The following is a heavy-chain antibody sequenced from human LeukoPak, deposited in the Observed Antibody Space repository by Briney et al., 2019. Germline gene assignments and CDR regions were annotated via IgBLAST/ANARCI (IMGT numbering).Heavy chain of an antibody. CDR2: INPNSGGT. Sequence: GASVKVSCKASGYTFTGYYMHWVRQAPGQGLEWMGWINPNSGGTNYAQKFQGRVTMTRDTSISTAYMELSRLRSDDTAVYYCARDIGSAGPTLYYYYYYGMDVWGQGTTVTVSS. CDR1: GYTFTGYY. CDR3: ARDIGSAGPTLYYYYYYGMDV. V-gene: IGHV1-2*02. J-gene: IGHJ6*02. D-gene: IGHD6-19*01.